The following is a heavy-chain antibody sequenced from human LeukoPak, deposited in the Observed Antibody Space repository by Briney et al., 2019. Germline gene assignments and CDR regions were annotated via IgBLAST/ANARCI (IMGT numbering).Heavy chain of an antibody. D-gene: IGHD3-16*01. CDR1: GGSINSSDHY. V-gene: IGHV4-39*07. J-gene: IGHJ6*03. Sequence: SETLSLTCTVSGGSINSSDHYWDWVRQSPGKGLQWIGSVYFRGSTYYSPSLKSRVTISVDTSKNQFSLRLSSVTAADTAVYFCGSELRRFYYYYMNVWGKGTSVTVSS. CDR3: GSELRRFYYYYMNV. CDR2: VYFRGST.